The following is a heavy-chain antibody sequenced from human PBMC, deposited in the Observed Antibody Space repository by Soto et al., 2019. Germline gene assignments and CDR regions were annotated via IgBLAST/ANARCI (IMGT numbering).Heavy chain of an antibody. V-gene: IGHV4-59*01. J-gene: IGHJ4*01. CDR3: ARGRFDYIWGSPAPYLDY. D-gene: IGHD3-16*01. CDR1: GDSISSYY. CDR2: IYNSGST. Sequence: QVQLQESGPGLVKPSETLSLTCTVSGDSISSYYWSWIRQPPGKGLEWIGYIYNSGSTKYNPSLKRRVTISVDASKNQFSLKLSSVTAADTAVYYCARGRFDYIWGSPAPYLDYWGHGALVTVSS.